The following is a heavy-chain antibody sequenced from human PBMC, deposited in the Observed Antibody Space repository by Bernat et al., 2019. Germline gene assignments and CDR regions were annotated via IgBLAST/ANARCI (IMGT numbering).Heavy chain of an antibody. CDR2: INYSGST. J-gene: IGHJ6*02. CDR1: GGSISSYY. D-gene: IGHD5-18*01. CDR3: ARDGYSYGYGGYGMDV. Sequence: QVQLQESGPGLVKPSETLSLICTVSGGSISSYYWSWIRQPPGKGLEWIGYINYSGSTNYSPSLKSRVTISIDTSKNQISLKLSSVTAADTAVYYCARDGYSYGYGGYGMDVWGQGTTVTVSS. V-gene: IGHV4-59*01.